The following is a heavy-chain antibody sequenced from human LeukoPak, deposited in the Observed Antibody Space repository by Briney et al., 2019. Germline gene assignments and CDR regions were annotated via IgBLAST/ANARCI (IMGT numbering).Heavy chain of an antibody. J-gene: IGHJ5*02. CDR3: ARGSWRFDNGDSGFDP. CDR2: IGSSSRYI. CDR1: GFAFSTYS. Sequence: GGSLRLSCSASGFAFSTYSMNWVRQAPGKGLEWVSSIGSSSRYIYYADSVKGRFTISRDNSKSTLYLQMNSLRPEDTAVYYCARGSWRFDNGDSGFDPWGQGTLVTVSS. V-gene: IGHV3-21*01. D-gene: IGHD4-17*01.